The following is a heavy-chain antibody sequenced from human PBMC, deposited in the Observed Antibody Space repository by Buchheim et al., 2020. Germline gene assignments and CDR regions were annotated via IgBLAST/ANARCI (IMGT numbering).Heavy chain of an antibody. CDR3: ARNRGRIGYFDY. CDR2: IYFTGAT. V-gene: IGHV4-31*03. J-gene: IGHJ4*02. D-gene: IGHD2-15*01. CDR1: GASVSSGAYY. Sequence: QVQLQESGPGLVRPSQTLSLTCTVSGASVSSGAYYWSWIRHHPGKGLSWIGHIYFTGATYFNPSLTSRLAMSLDTSKNKFSLKLGSVTAADTAIYYCARNRGRIGYFDYWGQG.